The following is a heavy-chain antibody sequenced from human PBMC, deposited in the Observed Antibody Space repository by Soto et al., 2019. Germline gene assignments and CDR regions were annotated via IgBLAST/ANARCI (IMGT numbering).Heavy chain of an antibody. CDR2: IWYDGSNK. D-gene: IGHD3-3*01. CDR3: AKSPGGYYSVDI. V-gene: IGHV3-30*02. Sequence: GGSLRLSCAASGVTFRPYGMHWVRQAPGKGLEWVAVIWYDGSNKYYADSVKGRFTISRDNSKNTLYLQMNSLRAEDTAVYYCAKSPGGYYSVDIWGQGTMVTVSS. J-gene: IGHJ3*02. CDR1: GVTFRPYG.